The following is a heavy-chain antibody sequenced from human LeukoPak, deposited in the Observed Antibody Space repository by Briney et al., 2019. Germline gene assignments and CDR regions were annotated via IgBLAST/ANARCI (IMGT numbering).Heavy chain of an antibody. CDR3: ARVPYYYDSSGYYVDGSVSYYYYGMDV. Sequence: DSVKVSCKASGYTLTSDGISWERRAPGQGLEWMGWISAYNGNTNCTRKLQGRVTMTTDTSTSTAYMELRSLRSDDTAVYYCARVPYYYDSSGYYVDGSVSYYYYGMDVWGQGTTVTVSS. CDR1: GYTLTSDG. J-gene: IGHJ6*02. D-gene: IGHD3-22*01. CDR2: ISAYNGNT. V-gene: IGHV1-18*01.